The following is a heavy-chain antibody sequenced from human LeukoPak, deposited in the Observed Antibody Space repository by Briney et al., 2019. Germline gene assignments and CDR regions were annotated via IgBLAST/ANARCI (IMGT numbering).Heavy chain of an antibody. V-gene: IGHV3-48*01. CDR1: GFIFRTYG. Sequence: PGGSLRLSCAASGFIFRTYGMNWVRQAPGKGLEWVSYISSTSGTIFYADSVKGRFTISRDNAKNSLYLQMNSMRAEDTAVYYCARRYCGSPSCVNWLDPWGQGTLVTVSS. CDR2: ISSTSGTI. D-gene: IGHD2-2*01. J-gene: IGHJ5*02. CDR3: ARRYCGSPSCVNWLDP.